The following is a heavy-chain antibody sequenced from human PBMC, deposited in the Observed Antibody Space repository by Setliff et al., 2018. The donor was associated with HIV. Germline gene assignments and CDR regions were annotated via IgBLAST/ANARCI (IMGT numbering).Heavy chain of an antibody. V-gene: IGHV4-34*01. Sequence: SETLSLTCTVSGGPLSGYFWTWIRQTPDKGLEWIGDINHSGTTNYNLSLKSRTTLSLDTSKNQLSLKLTSVVAADSGLYVCARGRDASTWYLSHFYSYYYFDVWGNGTTVTVSS. J-gene: IGHJ6*03. D-gene: IGHD6-13*01. CDR3: ARGRDASTWYLSHFYSYYYFDV. CDR2: INHSGTT. CDR1: GGPLSGYF.